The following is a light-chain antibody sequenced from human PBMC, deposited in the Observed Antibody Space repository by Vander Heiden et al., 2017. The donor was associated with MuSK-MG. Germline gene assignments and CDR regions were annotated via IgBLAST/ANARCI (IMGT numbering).Light chain of an antibody. V-gene: IGKV3-11*01. CDR3: QQRSK. CDR2: EAS. CDR1: QSVSSY. Sequence: EIVLTQSPATLSLSPGERATLSCRASQSVSSYLAWYQQKPGQAPRLLIYEASNRATGIKDRFSGSGSGTDFTLTISSIEPEDFEGYDGQQRSKFGQGTRLEIK. J-gene: IGKJ5*01.